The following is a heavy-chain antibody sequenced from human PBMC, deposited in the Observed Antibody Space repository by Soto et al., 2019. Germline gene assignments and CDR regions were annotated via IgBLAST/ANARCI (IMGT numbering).Heavy chain of an antibody. V-gene: IGHV4-4*07. J-gene: IGHJ4*02. CDR1: GGSISSYY. CDR3: ARVNLYSSSSPLFDY. CDR2: IYTSGST. D-gene: IGHD6-6*01. Sequence: TSETLTLTCTVSGGSISSYYWSWIRQPAGKGLEWIGRIYTSGSTNYDPSLKSRVTMSVDTSKNQFSLKLSSVTAADTAVYYCARVNLYSSSSPLFDYWGQGTLVTVS.